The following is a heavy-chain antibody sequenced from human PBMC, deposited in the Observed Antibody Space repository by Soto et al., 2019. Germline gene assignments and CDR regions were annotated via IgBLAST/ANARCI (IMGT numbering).Heavy chain of an antibody. Sequence: ASVKVSCKASGYTFTSYGISWVRQAPGQGLEWMGWISAYNGNTNYAQKLQGRVTMTTDTSTSTAYMELSSLRSEDTAVYYCARVVSVSWPNYYYYYMDVWGKGITVTVFS. CDR1: GYTFTSYG. D-gene: IGHD2-2*01. CDR3: ARVVSVSWPNYYYYYMDV. J-gene: IGHJ6*03. CDR2: ISAYNGNT. V-gene: IGHV1-18*01.